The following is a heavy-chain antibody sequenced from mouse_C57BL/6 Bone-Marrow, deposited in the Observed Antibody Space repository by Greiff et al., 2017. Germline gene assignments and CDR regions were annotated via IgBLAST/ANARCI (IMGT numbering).Heavy chain of an antibody. J-gene: IGHJ4*01. V-gene: IGHV1-82*01. CDR3: ARKARGDY. CDR2: IYPGDGDT. CDR1: GYAFSSSW. Sequence: QVQLQQSGPELVKPGASVKISCKASGYAFSSSWMNWVKQRPGKGLEWIGRIYPGDGDTNYNGKFKGKATLTADKSSSTAYMQLSSLTSEDSAVYFCARKARGDYWGQGTSVTVSS.